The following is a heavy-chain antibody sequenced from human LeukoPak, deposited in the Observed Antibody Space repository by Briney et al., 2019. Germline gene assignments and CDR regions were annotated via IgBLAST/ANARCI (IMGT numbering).Heavy chain of an antibody. CDR2: IRSKANSYST. Sequence: PGGSLRLSCAASGFTFSVKHMDWVRQAPGEGLEWVGRIRSKANSYSTEYAASVKGRFTISRDDSKNSLYLQMNSLTTEDTAVYYCTRDRLFSEETTMINIDYWGQGTLVTVSS. CDR1: GFTFSVKH. V-gene: IGHV3-72*01. J-gene: IGHJ4*02. D-gene: IGHD5-18*01. CDR3: TRDRLFSEETTMINIDY.